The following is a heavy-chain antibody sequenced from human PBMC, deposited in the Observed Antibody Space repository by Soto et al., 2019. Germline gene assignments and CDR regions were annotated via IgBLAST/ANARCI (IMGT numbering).Heavy chain of an antibody. D-gene: IGHD4-17*01. Sequence: GGSLRLSCAASGFTFSSYAMHWVRQAPGKGLEWVAVISYDGSNKYYADSVKGRFTISRDNSKNTLYLQMNSLRAEDTAVYYCAREHGDYVNYYYGMVVWGQGTTVTVSS. CDR1: GFTFSSYA. CDR2: ISYDGSNK. V-gene: IGHV3-30*04. J-gene: IGHJ6*02. CDR3: AREHGDYVNYYYGMVV.